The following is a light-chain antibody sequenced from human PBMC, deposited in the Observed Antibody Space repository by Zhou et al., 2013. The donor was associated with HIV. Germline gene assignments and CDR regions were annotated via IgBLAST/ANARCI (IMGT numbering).Light chain of an antibody. CDR3: QQSSDISQIT. CDR2: AAS. CDR1: QPIKTY. J-gene: IGKJ3*01. V-gene: IGKV1-39*01. Sequence: IQMTQSPSSLSASVGDRVTITCRSSQPIKTYLNWYQQSPGKAPRLLIYAASNLHDGVPARFSGSGSGTEFTLTITSLQPEDSSLYFCQQSSDISQITFGPGPKW.